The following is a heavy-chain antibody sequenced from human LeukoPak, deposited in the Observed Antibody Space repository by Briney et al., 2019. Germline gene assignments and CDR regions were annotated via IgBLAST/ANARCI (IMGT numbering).Heavy chain of an antibody. Sequence: GGSLRLSCAASGFTFSSYEMNWVRQAPGKGLDWVSYVSSRGSTINYADSVKGRFTISRDNAKNSLYLQMNSLRAEDTAVYYCARGGDIVATTDFDYWGQGTLVTVSS. CDR3: ARGGDIVATTDFDY. D-gene: IGHD5-12*01. CDR1: GFTFSSYE. J-gene: IGHJ4*02. V-gene: IGHV3-48*03. CDR2: VSSRGSTI.